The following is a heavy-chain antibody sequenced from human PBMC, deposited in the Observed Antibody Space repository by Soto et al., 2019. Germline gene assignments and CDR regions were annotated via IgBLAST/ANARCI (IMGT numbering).Heavy chain of an antibody. Sequence: EVQLVESGGGLVQPGGSLTLSCAASGFTFSDSAIHWVRQASGKGLEWVGRIRSKANNYATAFAASAKGRFTISRDDSKSTEYLPMNSLKAEDTAVYYCTRQMGSDVRSTSYYYYYGMDVWGQGTTVTVSS. D-gene: IGHD6-25*01. J-gene: IGHJ6*02. CDR3: TRQMGSDVRSTSYYYYYGMDV. CDR2: IRSKANNYAT. V-gene: IGHV3-73*02. CDR1: GFTFSDSA.